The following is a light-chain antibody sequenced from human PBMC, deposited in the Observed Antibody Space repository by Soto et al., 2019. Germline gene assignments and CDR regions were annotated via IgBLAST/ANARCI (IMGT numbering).Light chain of an antibody. CDR3: QQYYTTPWT. CDR1: QSVFYDSNYKNY. CDR2: WAS. Sequence: DIVMTQSPDSLAVSLGERATINCKCSQSVFYDSNYKNYLAWYQQKPGQPPKLLIYWASTRQSGVPDRFSGSGSGTDFTLTISSLQAEDVSVYYCQQYYTTPWTFGQGTKVEIK. V-gene: IGKV4-1*01. J-gene: IGKJ1*01.